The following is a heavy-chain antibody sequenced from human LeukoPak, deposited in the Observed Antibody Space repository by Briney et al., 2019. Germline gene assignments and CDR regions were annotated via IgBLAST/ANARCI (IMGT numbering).Heavy chain of an antibody. CDR3: TREQGGASDY. CDR2: IRNKAYGGTT. CDR1: GFTFGDYA. V-gene: IGHV3-49*04. Sequence: GGSLRLSCTASGFTFGDYAMSWVRQAPGRGLEWVGFIRNKAYGGTTEYAASVKGRFSISRDDSKSIAYLQMNSLKTEDTAVYYCTREQGGASDYWGQGTLVTVSS. D-gene: IGHD1-26*01. J-gene: IGHJ4*02.